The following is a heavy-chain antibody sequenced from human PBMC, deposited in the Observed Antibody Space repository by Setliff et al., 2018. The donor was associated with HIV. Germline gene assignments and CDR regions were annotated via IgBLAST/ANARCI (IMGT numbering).Heavy chain of an antibody. D-gene: IGHD2-21*02. CDR3: TRDLWGDDYYYNNMDV. CDR1: GGSVSSVNYY. CDR2: IHYTGST. V-gene: IGHV4-61*01. J-gene: IGHJ6*03. Sequence: PSETLSLTCSVSGGSVSSVNYYWSWIRQPPGKGLEWIGYIHYTGSTTYNPSLKSRVTIPVDTSKNQFSLKLSSVTTADTAVYYCTRDLWGDDYYYNNMDVWGKGTTVTVSS.